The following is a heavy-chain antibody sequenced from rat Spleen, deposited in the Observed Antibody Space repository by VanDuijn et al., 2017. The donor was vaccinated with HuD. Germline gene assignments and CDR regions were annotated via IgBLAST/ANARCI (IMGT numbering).Heavy chain of an antibody. CDR1: GFTFSDYY. J-gene: IGHJ2*01. Sequence: EVQLVESDGGLVQPGRSLKLSCAASGFTFSDYYMAWVRQAPAKGLEWVATLSYDNYNTYYRDSVKGRFTISRDIAKSTLSLQMDSLRSEDTATYYCARRHYGYTDYFDYWGKGVMVTVSS. V-gene: IGHV5-29*01. CDR3: ARRHYGYTDYFDY. D-gene: IGHD1-9*01. CDR2: LSYDNYNT.